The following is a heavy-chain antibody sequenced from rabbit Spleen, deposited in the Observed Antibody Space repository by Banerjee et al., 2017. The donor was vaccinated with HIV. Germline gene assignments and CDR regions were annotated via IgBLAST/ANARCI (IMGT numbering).Heavy chain of an antibody. D-gene: IGHD4-2*01. J-gene: IGHJ4*01. V-gene: IGHV1S45*01. CDR2: IDNGDGI. CDR3: ARWGYINYGGLNL. Sequence: EESGGDLVKPEGSLTLTCTASGLDFSSSYWICWVRQAPGKGLEWIACIDNGDGIYHAIWAKGRFTTTKPSSTTVSLQITSLTAADTANYCCARWGYINYGGLNLWGPGTLVTVS. CDR1: GLDFSSSYW.